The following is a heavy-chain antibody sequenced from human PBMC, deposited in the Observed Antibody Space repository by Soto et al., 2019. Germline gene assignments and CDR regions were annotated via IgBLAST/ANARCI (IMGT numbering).Heavy chain of an antibody. CDR1: AFTFGDFA. V-gene: IGHV3-23*01. D-gene: IGHD3-10*01. CDR3: AKNYYESGSYYLFDA. J-gene: IGHJ5*02. CDR2: ISASSRST. Sequence: PGGSLRLSCAASAFTFGDFAMSWVRQAPGKGLEWVASISASSRSTYYADSVRGRFSISRDNSKNTLVLQMKILTAADTALYFCAKNYYESGSYYLFDAWGQGTQVTVSS.